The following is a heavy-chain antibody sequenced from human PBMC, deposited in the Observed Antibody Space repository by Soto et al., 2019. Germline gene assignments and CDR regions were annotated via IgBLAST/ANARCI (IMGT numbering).Heavy chain of an antibody. CDR1: GFTFSSDW. Sequence: EVHLVESGGGLVQPGGSLRLSCAASGFTFSSDWMAWVRQAPGKGLEWVANIKKAGSEKYYVSAVKGRFTISRDNAKYSLYLQMNRLRAEDTAVSCCAREGHDFARGSPTFFDQWGQGTLVSVSA. D-gene: IGHD3-3*01. J-gene: IGHJ4*02. CDR3: AREGHDFARGSPTFFDQ. V-gene: IGHV3-7*01. CDR2: IKKAGSEK.